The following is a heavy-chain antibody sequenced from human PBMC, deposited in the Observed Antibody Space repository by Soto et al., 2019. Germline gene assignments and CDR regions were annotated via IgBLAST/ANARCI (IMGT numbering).Heavy chain of an antibody. CDR2: ISSNGGST. J-gene: IGHJ4*02. D-gene: IGHD6-19*01. Sequence: GSLILSCSASGFTFSSYAMHWVRQAPGKGLEYVSAISSNGGSTYYADSVKGRFTISRDNSKNTLYLQMSSLRAEDTAVYYCARVPYSSSGWDYFDYWGQGTLVTGSS. V-gene: IGHV3-64D*06. CDR1: GFTFSSYA. CDR3: ARVPYSSSGWDYFDY.